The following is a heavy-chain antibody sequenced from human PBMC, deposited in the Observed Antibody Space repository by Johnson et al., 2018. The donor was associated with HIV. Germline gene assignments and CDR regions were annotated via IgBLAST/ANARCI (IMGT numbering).Heavy chain of an antibody. V-gene: IGHV3-30*04. CDR1: GFTFSTYA. Sequence: VQLVESGGGVVQPGRSLRLSCAASGFTFSTYAMHWVRQAPGKGLEWVAVISYDGSNKYYADSVKGRFTISRDNSKKTLYLQMNSLRAEDTAVYYCAKDARTRWELEPDAFDMWGQGTTVIVSS. D-gene: IGHD1-26*01. CDR3: AKDARTRWELEPDAFDM. CDR2: ISYDGSNK. J-gene: IGHJ3*02.